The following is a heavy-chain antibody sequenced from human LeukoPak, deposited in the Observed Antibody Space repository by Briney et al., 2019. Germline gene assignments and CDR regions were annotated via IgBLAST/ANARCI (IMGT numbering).Heavy chain of an antibody. CDR2: IRNKVDGYAT. CDR1: GFTFSGSA. J-gene: IGHJ4*02. V-gene: IGHV3-73*01. CDR3: ARGGDWYDY. Sequence: GGSLRLSCAASGFTFSGSAMHWFRQASGKGLEWVGRIRNKVDGYATVYAASVKGRFTISRDNAKNSLHLQMNSLRVEDTAVYYCARGGDWYDYWGQGTLVSVSS. D-gene: IGHD2-21*02.